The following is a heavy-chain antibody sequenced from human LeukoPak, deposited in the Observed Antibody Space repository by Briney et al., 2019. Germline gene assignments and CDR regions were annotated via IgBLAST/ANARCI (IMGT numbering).Heavy chain of an antibody. Sequence: SETLSLTCTVSGASISNYYWSWIRQPPGRGLEWIGYIYYSGSTNYNPSLKSRVTMSVDTSKNQFSLKLSSVTAADTAVYYCARASSWHAQEDYWGQGTLVTVSS. D-gene: IGHD6-13*01. V-gene: IGHV4-59*01. CDR3: ARASSWHAQEDY. J-gene: IGHJ4*02. CDR2: IYYSGST. CDR1: GASISNYY.